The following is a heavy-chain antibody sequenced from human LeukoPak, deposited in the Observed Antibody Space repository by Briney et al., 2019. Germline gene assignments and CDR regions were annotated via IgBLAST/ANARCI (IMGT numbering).Heavy chain of an antibody. Sequence: SETLSLTCTVSGGSINSYHWSWIRQPPGEGLEWIGYFYYSGSTNYNPSLKSRVSISGDTSKNQFSLKVSSVTAADTAVYYCTRGYWLNFYYYGMDVWGQGTTVTVSS. V-gene: IGHV4-59*01. CDR1: GGSINSYH. D-gene: IGHD2-15*01. CDR3: TRGYWLNFYYYGMDV. CDR2: FYYSGST. J-gene: IGHJ6*02.